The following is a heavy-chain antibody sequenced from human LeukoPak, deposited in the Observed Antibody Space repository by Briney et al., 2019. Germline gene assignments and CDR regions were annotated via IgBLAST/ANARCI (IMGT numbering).Heavy chain of an antibody. CDR1: GGSISSSNYY. Sequence: SETLSLTCSVSGGSISSSNYYWGWIRQPPGKGLEWIGTIYYRGAAYYNPSFKSRVTISVDTSKNQFSLKLRSVTAADTAVYYCASLDGYDSSGYYYDFDYWGQGTLVTVSS. CDR2: IYYRGAA. CDR3: ASLDGYDSSGYYYDFDY. D-gene: IGHD3-22*01. V-gene: IGHV4-39*07. J-gene: IGHJ4*02.